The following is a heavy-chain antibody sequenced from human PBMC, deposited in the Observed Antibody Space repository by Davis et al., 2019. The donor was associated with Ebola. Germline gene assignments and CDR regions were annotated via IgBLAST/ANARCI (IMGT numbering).Heavy chain of an antibody. V-gene: IGHV3-7*03. Sequence: GGSLRLSCAASGFTFSSYWMSWVRQAPGKGLEWVANIRPDGSEEQYVDSLKGRITISRDNAKNSLYLQVNSLRDEDTAVYYCAKFSRAGESDWGQGTLVTVSS. J-gene: IGHJ4*02. CDR3: AKFSRAGESD. CDR1: GFTFSSYW. CDR2: IRPDGSEE. D-gene: IGHD6-13*01.